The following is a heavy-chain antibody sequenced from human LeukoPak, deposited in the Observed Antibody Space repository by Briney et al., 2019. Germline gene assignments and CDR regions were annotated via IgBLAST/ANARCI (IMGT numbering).Heavy chain of an antibody. CDR2: INHSGSN. CDR3: ASRVEMATTRDY. Sequence: SETLSLTCAVYVGSFSGYYWSWIRHPPGKGLEWIGEINHSGSNNYNPSLKSRVTISVDTSKNQFSLKLSSVTAADTAVYYCASRVEMATTRDYWGQGTLVTVSS. V-gene: IGHV4-34*01. J-gene: IGHJ4*02. D-gene: IGHD5-24*01. CDR1: VGSFSGYY.